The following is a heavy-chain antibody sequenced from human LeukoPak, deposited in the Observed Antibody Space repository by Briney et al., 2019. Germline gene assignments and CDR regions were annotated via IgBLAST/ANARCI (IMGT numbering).Heavy chain of an antibody. D-gene: IGHD5-24*01. CDR2: INWNGGST. CDR1: GFTFDDYG. J-gene: IGHJ4*02. V-gene: IGHV3-20*04. CDR3: ARVVRWLYPIDY. Sequence: GGSLRLSCAASGFTFDDYGMSWVRQAPGKGLEWVSGINWNGGSTGYADSVKGRFTISRGNAKNSLYLRMNSPRAEDTALYYCARVVRWLYPIDYWGQGTLVTVSS.